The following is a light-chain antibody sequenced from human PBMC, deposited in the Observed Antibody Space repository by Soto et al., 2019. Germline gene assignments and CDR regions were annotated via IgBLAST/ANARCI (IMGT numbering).Light chain of an antibody. CDR1: QSVSSTY. V-gene: IGKV3-20*01. CDR2: AAS. CDR3: QQYGNSPPYT. Sequence: EIVLTQSPGTLSLSPGERATLSCRASQSVSSTYLAWYQLKPGQPPRLLIYAASSRATGIPDRFSGSGSGTEFTLIISRVEPEDVAVFYCQQYGNSPPYTFGPGTKLEIK. J-gene: IGKJ2*01.